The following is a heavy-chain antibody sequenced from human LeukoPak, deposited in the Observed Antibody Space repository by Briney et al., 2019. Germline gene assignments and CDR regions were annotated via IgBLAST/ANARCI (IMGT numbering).Heavy chain of an antibody. D-gene: IGHD4-17*01. CDR1: GFTFSSYW. V-gene: IGHV3-7*03. CDR2: IKQDGSEK. J-gene: IGHJ4*02. Sequence: GGSLRLSCAASGFTFSSYWMSWVRQAPGKGLEWVANIKQDGSEKYYVDSVKGRFTISRDNAKNSLYLQMNSLRAEDTALYYCAKDQVPYGDYEGYYFDYWGQGTLVTVSS. CDR3: AKDQVPYGDYEGYYFDY.